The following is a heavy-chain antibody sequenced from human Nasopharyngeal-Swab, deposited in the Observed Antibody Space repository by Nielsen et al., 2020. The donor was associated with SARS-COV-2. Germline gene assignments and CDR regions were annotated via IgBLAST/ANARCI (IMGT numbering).Heavy chain of an antibody. CDR3: ARSNADKGYYYYYMDV. V-gene: IGHV3-23*01. J-gene: IGHJ6*03. CDR1: GFTFSSYA. Sequence: GESLKISCAASGFTFSSYAMSWVRQAPGKGLEWVSAISGSGGSTYYADSVKGRFTISRDNSKNPLYLQMNSLRAEDTAVYYCARSNADKGYYYYYMDVWGKGTTVTVSS. CDR2: ISGSGGST.